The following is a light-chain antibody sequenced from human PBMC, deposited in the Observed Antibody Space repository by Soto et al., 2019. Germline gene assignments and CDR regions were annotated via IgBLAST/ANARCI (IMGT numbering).Light chain of an antibody. Sequence: DIQMTQSPSSLSASVGDRVTITCRAGQYIGRFLNWYQQKPGKAPKLLIYAASSLHSGVPYRFSGSGSGTDFTLTISSLQPEDFATYSCQQTYRTPLTFGGGTKVEIK. V-gene: IGKV1-39*01. J-gene: IGKJ4*01. CDR2: AAS. CDR3: QQTYRTPLT. CDR1: QYIGRF.